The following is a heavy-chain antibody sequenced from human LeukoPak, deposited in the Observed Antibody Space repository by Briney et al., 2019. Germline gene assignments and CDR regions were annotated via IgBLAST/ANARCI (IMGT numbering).Heavy chain of an antibody. CDR3: ARTDYGSGNGMDV. CDR1: GGTFSSYA. V-gene: IGHV1-69*06. D-gene: IGHD3-10*01. CDR2: ILPIFGTA. Sequence: GSSVKVSCKASGGTFSSYAISWVRQAPGQGLEWMGGILPIFGTANYARKFQGRVTITADKSTSTAYMELSSLRSEDTAVYYCARTDYGSGNGMDVWGKGTTVTVSS. J-gene: IGHJ6*04.